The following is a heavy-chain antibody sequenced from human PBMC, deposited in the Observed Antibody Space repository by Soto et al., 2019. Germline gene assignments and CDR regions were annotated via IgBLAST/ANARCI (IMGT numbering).Heavy chain of an antibody. D-gene: IGHD1-26*01. V-gene: IGHV3-73*01. CDR1: GFTFSGSA. J-gene: IGHJ4*02. CDR2: IRSKANSYAT. CDR3: TIGSYGVDY. Sequence: GGSLRLSCAASGFTFSGSAMHWVRQASGKGLEWVGRIRSKANSYATAYAASVKGRLTISRDDSKNTAYLQMNSLKTEDTAVYYCTIGSYGVDYWGQGTLVTVSS.